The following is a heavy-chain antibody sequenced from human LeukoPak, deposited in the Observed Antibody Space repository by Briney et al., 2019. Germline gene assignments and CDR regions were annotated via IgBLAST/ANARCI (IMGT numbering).Heavy chain of an antibody. CDR2: IYYSGST. J-gene: IGHJ4*02. D-gene: IGHD6-13*01. V-gene: IGHV4-39*01. CDR3: ARLFRDLAAA. Sequence: SETLSLTCTVSGGSISSSSYYWGWIRQPPGKGLEWIGSIYYSGSTYYNPSLKSRVTISVDTSKNQFSLKLSPVTAADTAVYYCARLFRDLAAAWGQGTLVTVSS. CDR1: GGSISSSSYY.